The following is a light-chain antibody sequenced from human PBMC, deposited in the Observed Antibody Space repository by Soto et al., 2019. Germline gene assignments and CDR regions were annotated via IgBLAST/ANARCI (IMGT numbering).Light chain of an antibody. CDR3: CSFTTAATFV. CDR1: SSDVGGYDF. CDR2: DVA. J-gene: IGLJ1*01. Sequence: QSVLTQPASVSGSPGQSITISCTGTSSDVGGYDFVSWYQQHPGKVPKLILYDVANRPSGVSDRFSGSKSGNTASLTISELQAEDDADYYCCSFTTAATFVFGPGTKLTVL. V-gene: IGLV2-14*03.